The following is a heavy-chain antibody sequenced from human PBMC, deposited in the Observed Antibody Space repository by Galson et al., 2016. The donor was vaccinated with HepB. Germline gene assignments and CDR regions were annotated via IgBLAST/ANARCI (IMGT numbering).Heavy chain of an antibody. V-gene: IGHV3-48*03. CDR3: TREDSHDALDM. J-gene: IGHJ3*02. Sequence: SLRLSCATSGFTSGFTFSTYEMNWVRQAPGKGLEWVSYISSTGSTIYYADSVKGRFTISRDNAKNSLYLQINSLRAEDTAVYYSTREDSHDALDMWGQGTMVTVSS. CDR1: GFTFSTYE. CDR2: ISSTGSTI.